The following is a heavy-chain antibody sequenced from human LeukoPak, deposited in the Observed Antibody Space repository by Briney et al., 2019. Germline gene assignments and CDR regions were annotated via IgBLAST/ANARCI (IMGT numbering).Heavy chain of an antibody. CDR2: ISSSSSYI. Sequence: GGSLRLSCAASGFTFSSYAMSWVRQAPGKGLEWVSSISSSSSYIYYADSVKGRFTISRDNAKNSLYLQMNSLRAEDTAVYYCARDGPYYYDSTGYWGQGTLVTVSS. V-gene: IGHV3-21*01. J-gene: IGHJ4*02. CDR3: ARDGPYYYDSTGY. CDR1: GFTFSSYA. D-gene: IGHD3-22*01.